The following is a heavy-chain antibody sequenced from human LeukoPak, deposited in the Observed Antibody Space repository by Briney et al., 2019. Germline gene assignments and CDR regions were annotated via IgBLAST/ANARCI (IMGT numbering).Heavy chain of an antibody. CDR2: ISGHSTNT. D-gene: IGHD1-7*01. CDR1: GFTFDGYA. Sequence: PGGSLRLSCAASGFTFDGYAMHWVRQAPGKGLEWVSLISGHSTNTYYADSVKGRFTIYRDSSKISLYLQMNGLRTEDTALYYCAMDIGTGTSDYFDHWGQGTLVTVSS. CDR3: AMDIGTGTSDYFDH. V-gene: IGHV3-43*02. J-gene: IGHJ4*02.